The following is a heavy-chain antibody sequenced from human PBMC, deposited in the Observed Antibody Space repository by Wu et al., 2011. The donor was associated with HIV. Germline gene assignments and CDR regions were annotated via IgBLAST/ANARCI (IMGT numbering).Heavy chain of an antibody. CDR2: IVPILGTS. CDR1: GGTLISFA. V-gene: IGHV1-69*04. J-gene: IGHJ5*02. D-gene: IGHD3-10*01. Sequence: QVQLTQSGAEVRKPGSSVKVSCKTSGGTLISFATTWVRQVPGHGPEWVGRIVPILGTSTSAQKFQGRVTFSADKSTNTVYMELSSLTSGDTAVYYCARDPLVQGRTWKTLNYFDPWGQGTLIIVSA. CDR3: ARDPLVQGRTWKTLNYFDP.